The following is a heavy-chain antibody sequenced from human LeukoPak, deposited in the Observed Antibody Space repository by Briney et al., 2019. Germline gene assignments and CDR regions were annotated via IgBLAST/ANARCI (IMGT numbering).Heavy chain of an antibody. D-gene: IGHD6-13*01. CDR3: ARGVLGISSSWYDY. J-gene: IGHJ4*02. Sequence: GASVKVSCKASGYTFTGYYMHWVRQAPGQGLEGMGWINPNSGGTNYAQKFQGRVTMTRDTSISTAYMELSRLRSDDTAVYYCARGVLGISSSWYDYWGQGTLVTVSS. CDR1: GYTFTGYY. V-gene: IGHV1-2*02. CDR2: INPNSGGT.